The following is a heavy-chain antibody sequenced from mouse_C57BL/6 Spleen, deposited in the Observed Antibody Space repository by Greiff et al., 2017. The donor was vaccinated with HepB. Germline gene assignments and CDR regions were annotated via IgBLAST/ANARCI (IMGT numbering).Heavy chain of an antibody. Sequence: DVMLVESGGDLVKPGGSLKLSCAASGFTFSSYGMSWVRQTPDKRLEWVATISSGGSYTYYPDSVKGRFTISRDNAKNTLYLQMSSLKSEDTAMYYCARQILLSYFDYWGQGTTLTVSS. CDR3: ARQILLSYFDY. V-gene: IGHV5-6*02. CDR2: ISSGGSYT. CDR1: GFTFSSYG. J-gene: IGHJ2*01. D-gene: IGHD2-10*01.